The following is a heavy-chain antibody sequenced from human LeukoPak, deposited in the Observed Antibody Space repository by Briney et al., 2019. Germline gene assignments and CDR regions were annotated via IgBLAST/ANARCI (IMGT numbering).Heavy chain of an antibody. J-gene: IGHJ4*02. D-gene: IGHD2-21*02. CDR1: GFTVSSNY. Sequence: GGSLRLSCAASGFTVSSNYMSWVRQAPGKGLEWVSVIYSGGSTYYADSVKGRFTISRDNSKNTLYLQMNSPRAEDTAVYYCATTYCGGDCYSKGYSYYFDYWGQGTLVTVSS. V-gene: IGHV3-66*01. CDR2: IYSGGST. CDR3: ATTYCGGDCYSKGYSYYFDY.